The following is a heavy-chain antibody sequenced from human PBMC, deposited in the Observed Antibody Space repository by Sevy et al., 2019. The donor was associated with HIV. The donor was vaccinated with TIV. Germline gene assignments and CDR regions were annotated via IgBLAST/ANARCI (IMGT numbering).Heavy chain of an antibody. J-gene: IGHJ4*02. V-gene: IGHV3-11*01. CDR3: ARVRYNHGSYYFDY. CDR2: ISSGGSHI. D-gene: IGHD5-18*01. Sequence: GGSLRLSCAASIFTFSDYYMTWIRQAPGKGLECVSHISSGGSHIHYADSVKGRFTISRDNAKKSLYLQMNSLTAEDTAVYYCARVRYNHGSYYFDYWGQGTLVTVSS. CDR1: IFTFSDYY.